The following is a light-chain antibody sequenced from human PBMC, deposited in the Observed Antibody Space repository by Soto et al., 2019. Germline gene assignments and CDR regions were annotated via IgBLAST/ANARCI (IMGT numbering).Light chain of an antibody. CDR3: QSYDSSLTTFV. CDR1: SSNIGAEYD. V-gene: IGLV1-40*01. J-gene: IGLJ1*01. Sequence: QSVLTQPPPVSGAPGQRVAISCTGSSSNIGAEYDVHWYQQLPGTAPKRLIYGDNNRPSGVPDRFSGSKSGTSASLAITGLXPEDEADYYCQSYDSSLTTFVFGTGTKVTVL. CDR2: GDN.